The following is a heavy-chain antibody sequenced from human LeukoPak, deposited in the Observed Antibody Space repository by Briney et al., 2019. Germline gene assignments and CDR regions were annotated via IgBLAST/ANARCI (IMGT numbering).Heavy chain of an antibody. CDR2: ISYDGSNK. D-gene: IGHD3-22*01. J-gene: IGHJ4*02. CDR3: AKPRYDSSGYHFDY. Sequence: GGSLRLSCAASGFTFSSYEMNWVRQAPGKGLEWVAVISYDGSNKYYADSVKGRFTISRDNSKNTLYLQMNSLRAEDTAVYYCAKPRYDSSGYHFDYWGQGTLVTVSS. V-gene: IGHV3-30*18. CDR1: GFTFSSYE.